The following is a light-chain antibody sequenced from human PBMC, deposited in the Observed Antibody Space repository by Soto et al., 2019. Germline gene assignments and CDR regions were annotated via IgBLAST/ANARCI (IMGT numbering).Light chain of an antibody. CDR3: GTWDSRMRAL. CDR2: DND. J-gene: IGLJ3*02. V-gene: IGLV1-51*01. Sequence: QSVLTQPPSVSAAPGQTVTISCSGNSSNVGNNYVSWYQHLPGTAPKLLISDNDKRPSGIPDRFSGSKSGTSATLVITGLQPGDEADYYCGTWDSRMRALFGGGTKLTVL. CDR1: SSNVGNNY.